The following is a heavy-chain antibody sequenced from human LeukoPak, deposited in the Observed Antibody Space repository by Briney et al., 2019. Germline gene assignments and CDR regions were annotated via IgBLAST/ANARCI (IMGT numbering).Heavy chain of an antibody. Sequence: PGESLRLSCAASGFTFSSYGMHWVRQAPGKGLEWVAFIRYDGSNKYYADSVKGRFTISRDNPKNTLYLQMNSLRAEDTAVYYCAKRAAAEIDYWGQGTLVTVSS. CDR2: IRYDGSNK. D-gene: IGHD6-13*01. V-gene: IGHV3-30*02. CDR3: AKRAAAEIDY. J-gene: IGHJ4*02. CDR1: GFTFSSYG.